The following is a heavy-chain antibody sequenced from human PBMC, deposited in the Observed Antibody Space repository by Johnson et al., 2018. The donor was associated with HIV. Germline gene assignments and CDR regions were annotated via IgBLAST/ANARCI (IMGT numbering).Heavy chain of an antibody. J-gene: IGHJ3*02. Sequence: VQLVESGGGLVQPGGSLRLSCAASGITVGTNYMSWVRQAPGKGLEWVSVIFSVGDVYYADSVKGRFTISRDNSKNTLYLQMNSLRAEDTAVYYCAREGGDCSSTSCYQDAFDIWGQGTMVTVSS. CDR2: IFSVGDV. D-gene: IGHD2-2*01. CDR3: AREGGDCSSTSCYQDAFDI. CDR1: GITVGTNY. V-gene: IGHV3-66*02.